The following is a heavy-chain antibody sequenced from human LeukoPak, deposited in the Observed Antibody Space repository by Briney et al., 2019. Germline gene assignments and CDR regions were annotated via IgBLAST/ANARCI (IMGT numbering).Heavy chain of an antibody. CDR1: GFTFDNYA. V-gene: IGHV3-9*01. D-gene: IGHD1-1*01. J-gene: IGHJ4*02. Sequence: GGSLRLSCSASGFTFDNYAMHWVRQAPMKGLEWVASINWRSDEIGYADSVKGRFTISRDNSRNTLYLQMNSLRTEDTAVYYCAREQQGRRAAFDYWGQGTPVTVSS. CDR2: INWRSDEI. CDR3: AREQQGRRAAFDY.